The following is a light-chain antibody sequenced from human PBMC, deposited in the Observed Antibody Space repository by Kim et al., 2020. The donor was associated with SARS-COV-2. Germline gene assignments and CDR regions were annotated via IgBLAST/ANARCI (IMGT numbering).Light chain of an antibody. CDR3: KSRDSRGKVV. CDR2: GKN. CDR1: SLRSYY. J-gene: IGLJ2*01. V-gene: IGLV3-19*01. Sequence: SSELTQDPAVSVALGQTVRITCQGDSLRSYYATWYQQKSGQAPVLVFYGKNNRPSGIPDRFSGSSSGNTASLTITGAQAAHEADYYCKSRDSRGKVVFGGGTKVTVL.